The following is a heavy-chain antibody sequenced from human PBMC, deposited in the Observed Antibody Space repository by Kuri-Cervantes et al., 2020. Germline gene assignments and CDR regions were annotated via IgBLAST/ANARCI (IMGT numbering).Heavy chain of an antibody. CDR2: INHSGST. Sequence: SQTLSLTCAVYGGSFSGYYWSWIRQPPGKGLEWIGEINHSGSTNYNPSLKSRVTISVDTSKNQFSLKLSSVTAADTAVYYCARTGARGYYDFWSGHNYYYYGMDVWGQGTTVTVSS. CDR3: ARTGARGYYDFWSGHNYYYYGMDV. D-gene: IGHD3-3*01. V-gene: IGHV4-34*01. CDR1: GGSFSGYY. J-gene: IGHJ6*02.